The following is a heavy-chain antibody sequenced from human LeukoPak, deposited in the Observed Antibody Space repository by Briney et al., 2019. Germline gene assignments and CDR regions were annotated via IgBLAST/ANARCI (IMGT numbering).Heavy chain of an antibody. Sequence: PEGSLRLSCAASGFTFRDYWMTWVRQTSRKGLEWAATIKKDGSEKYYVDSVRGRFAISRDNARDSLYLQMNSLRDDDTGMYYCVRGGYSSSWFWIFWGQGTLVTVSS. D-gene: IGHD6-13*01. J-gene: IGHJ4*02. CDR3: VRGGYSSSWFWIF. V-gene: IGHV3-7*03. CDR2: IKKDGSEK. CDR1: GFTFRDYW.